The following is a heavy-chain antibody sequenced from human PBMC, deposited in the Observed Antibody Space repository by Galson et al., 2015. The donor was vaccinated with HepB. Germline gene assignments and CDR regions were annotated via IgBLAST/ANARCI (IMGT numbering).Heavy chain of an antibody. CDR3: ARDLGTAVGTRGMDV. CDR2: ISTYNGNT. D-gene: IGHD6-13*01. CDR1: GYTFTKSD. Sequence: SVKVSCKASGYTFTKSDISWVRQAPGQGLEWMGWISTYNGNTNSAKKLQGRATMTTDTSTSTAYMELRSLRSDDTAVYYCARDLGTAVGTRGMDVWGQGTTVTVSS. V-gene: IGHV1-18*04. J-gene: IGHJ6*02.